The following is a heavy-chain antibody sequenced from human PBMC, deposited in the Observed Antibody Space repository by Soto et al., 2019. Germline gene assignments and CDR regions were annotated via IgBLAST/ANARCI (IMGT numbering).Heavy chain of an antibody. CDR3: ARDAKVAKSYYDSSGYYDY. J-gene: IGHJ4*02. Sequence: GGSLRLCCAASRFFFGNYSFHWVRQAPGKGVEWVAGITSRGTDIAYADSVKGRFIISRDNAMNVLHLHMNSLRSEDTAGYYCARDAKVAKSYYDSSGYYDYWGQGTLVTVSS. CDR2: ITSRGTDI. V-gene: IGHV3-9*01. D-gene: IGHD3-22*01. CDR1: RFFFGNYS.